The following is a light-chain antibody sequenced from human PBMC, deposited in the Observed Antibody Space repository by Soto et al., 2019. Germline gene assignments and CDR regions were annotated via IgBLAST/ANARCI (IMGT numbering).Light chain of an antibody. Sequence: EIVLTQSPGTLSLSPGERATLSCRASQSVSSNLAWYQQNPGQAPRLLIYGASTRATGIPARFSGSGSGTEFTLTISSLQSEDFAVYYCQQYNNWPPSTFGQGTRLE. J-gene: IGKJ5*01. V-gene: IGKV3-15*01. CDR3: QQYNNWPPST. CDR2: GAS. CDR1: QSVSSN.